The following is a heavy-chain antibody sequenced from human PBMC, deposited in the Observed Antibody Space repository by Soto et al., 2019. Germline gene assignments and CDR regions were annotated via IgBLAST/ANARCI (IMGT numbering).Heavy chain of an antibody. CDR1: GGTFSSYA. Sequence: ASVKVSCKASGGTFSSYAISWVRQAPGQGLEWMGGIIPIFGTANYAQKFQGRVTITADESTSTAYMELSSLRSEDTAVYYCERVDIVVVPAAIYYYGMDVWGQGTTVTVSS. V-gene: IGHV1-69*13. CDR3: ERVDIVVVPAAIYYYGMDV. D-gene: IGHD2-2*03. CDR2: IIPIFGTA. J-gene: IGHJ6*02.